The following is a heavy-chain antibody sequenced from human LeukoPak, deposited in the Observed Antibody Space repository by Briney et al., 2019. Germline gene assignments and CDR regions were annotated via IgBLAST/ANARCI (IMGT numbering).Heavy chain of an antibody. Sequence: QPGGSLRLSCAASGFTFSSSTMSWVRQAPGKGLEWVSAIRGGGHSIYYADSVKGRFTISRDNSKNMVYLQMNRLRADDTAVYHCAKEGYIYGYADFWGKGTLVTVSS. V-gene: IGHV3-23*01. D-gene: IGHD5-18*01. CDR3: AKEGYIYGYADF. CDR1: GFTFSSST. J-gene: IGHJ4*01. CDR2: IRGGGHSI.